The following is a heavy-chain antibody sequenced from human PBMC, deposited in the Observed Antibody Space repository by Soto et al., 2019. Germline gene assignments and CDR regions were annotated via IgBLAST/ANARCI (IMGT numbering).Heavy chain of an antibody. CDR3: ADRPSYCSGGSCYSGFDY. V-gene: IGHV2-5*02. D-gene: IGHD2-15*01. CDR1: GFSLSTSGVG. Sequence: QITLKESGPTLVKPTQTLTLTCTFSGFSLSTSGVGVGWIRQPPGKALEWLALIYWDDDKRYSPSLKSRRTITNDTCKIPVVLTRTNMAPVDTATYFCADRPSYCSGGSCYSGFDYWGQGTLVTDSS. CDR2: IYWDDDK. J-gene: IGHJ4*02.